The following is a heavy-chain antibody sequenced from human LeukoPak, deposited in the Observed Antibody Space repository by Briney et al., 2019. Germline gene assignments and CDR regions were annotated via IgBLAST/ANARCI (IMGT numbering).Heavy chain of an antibody. Sequence: SETLSLTCTVSGGSISSYYWSWIRQPPGKGLEWIGYSYTSGSTNYNPSLKSRVTISVDTSKNQFSLKLSSVTPADTAVYYCARHGRITILGVAKQYYYYMDVWGKGTTVTV. CDR1: GGSISSYY. J-gene: IGHJ6*03. CDR3: ARHGRITILGVAKQYYYYMDV. V-gene: IGHV4-4*09. D-gene: IGHD3-3*01. CDR2: SYTSGST.